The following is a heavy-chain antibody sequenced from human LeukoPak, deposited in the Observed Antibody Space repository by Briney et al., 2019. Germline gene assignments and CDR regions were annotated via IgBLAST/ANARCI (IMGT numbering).Heavy chain of an antibody. Sequence: GGSLRLSCAASGFTFSDYYMSWIRQAPGKGLGWVSYISSSCSSICYADSVKGRFSISRDKAKDSLYLKMNSRRGEDTAVYYCARHSRITMVRGVIDWFDPWGQGTLVTVSS. D-gene: IGHD3-10*01. V-gene: IGHV3-11*01. J-gene: IGHJ5*02. CDR2: ISSSCSSI. CDR1: GFTFSDYY. CDR3: ARHSRITMVRGVIDWFDP.